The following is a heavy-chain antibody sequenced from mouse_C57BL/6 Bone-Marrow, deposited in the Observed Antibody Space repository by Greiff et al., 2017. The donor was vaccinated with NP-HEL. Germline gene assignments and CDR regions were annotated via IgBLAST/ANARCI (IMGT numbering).Heavy chain of an antibody. J-gene: IGHJ2*01. Sequence: VKLMESGAELVRPGTSVKMSCKASGYTFTNYWIGWAKQRPGHGLEWIGDIYPGGGYTNYNEKFKGKATLTADKSSSTAYMQFSSLTSEDSAIYYCARSGNPGNYFDYWGQGTTLTVSS. CDR3: ARSGNPGNYFDY. D-gene: IGHD2-1*01. V-gene: IGHV1-63*01. CDR2: IYPGGGYT. CDR1: GYTFTNYW.